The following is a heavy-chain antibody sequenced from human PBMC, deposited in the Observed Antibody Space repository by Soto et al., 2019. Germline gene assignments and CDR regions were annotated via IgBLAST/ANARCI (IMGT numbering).Heavy chain of an antibody. D-gene: IGHD6-13*01. V-gene: IGHV1-46*01. CDR3: ARDDVAAAGGD. CDR2: INPSGGST. J-gene: IGHJ4*02. Sequence: QVQLVQSGAEVKKPGASVKVSCRASGYTFTGYYMHWVRQAPGQGLEWMGIINPSGGSTSYAQKFQGRVTMTRDTSTSTVYMELSSLRSEDTAVYYCARDDVAAAGGDWGQGTLVTVSS. CDR1: GYTFTGYY.